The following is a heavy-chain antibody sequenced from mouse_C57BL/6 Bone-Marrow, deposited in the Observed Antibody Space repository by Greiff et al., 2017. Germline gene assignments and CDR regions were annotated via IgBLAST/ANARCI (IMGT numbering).Heavy chain of an antibody. CDR1: GYTFTNYW. V-gene: IGHV1-63*01. CDR3: ARYDSYYYCWYFDV. J-gene: IGHJ1*03. CDR2: IYPGGGYT. Sequence: QVQLQQSGAELVRPGTSVKMSCKASGYTFTNYWISWVKQRPGHGLEWIGDIYPGGGYTNYNEKFKGKATLTEDKSSSTAYMQFSSLTSEDSAIFYCARYDSYYYCWYFDVWGTGTTVTVSS. D-gene: IGHD1-1*01.